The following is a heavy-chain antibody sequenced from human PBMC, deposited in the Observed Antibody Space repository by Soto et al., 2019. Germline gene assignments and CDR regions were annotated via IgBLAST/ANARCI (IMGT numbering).Heavy chain of an antibody. CDR1: GYTFTGYY. CDR2: INPNSGGT. V-gene: IGHV1-2*02. J-gene: IGHJ6*02. CDR3: AREGDCSGGSCHSFYYYYGMDV. Sequence: ASVKVSCKASGYTFTGYYMHWVRQAPGQGLEWMGWINPNSGGTNYAQKFQGRVTMTRDTSISTAYMELSRLRSDDTAVYYCAREGDCSGGSCHSFYYYYGMDVWGQGTTVTVSS. D-gene: IGHD2-15*01.